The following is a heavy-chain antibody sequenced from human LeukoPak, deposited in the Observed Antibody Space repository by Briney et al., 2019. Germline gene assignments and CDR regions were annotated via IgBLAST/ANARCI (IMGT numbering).Heavy chain of an antibody. D-gene: IGHD2-15*01. V-gene: IGHV1-2*02. CDR3: ARDPELYCSGGSCYGNKFDY. CDR2: IGPNSGDT. Sequence: GASVKVSCKASGYTFTGYYMHWVRQAPGQGLEWMGWIGPNSGDTNYAQKFQGRVTMTRDTSISTVYMELSRLRSDDSAMYFCARDPELYCSGGSCYGNKFDYWGQGTLVTVSS. J-gene: IGHJ4*02. CDR1: GYTFTGYY.